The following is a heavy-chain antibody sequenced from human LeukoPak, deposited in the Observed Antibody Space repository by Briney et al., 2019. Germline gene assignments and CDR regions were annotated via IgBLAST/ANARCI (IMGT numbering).Heavy chain of an antibody. CDR2: INQDGKKR. CDR3: ARGGTRGYSPVDY. D-gene: IGHD5-18*01. CDR1: GFTFSTYW. V-gene: IGHV3-7*03. Sequence: GGSLRLSCAASGFTFSTYWMSWVRQAPGKGLEWVANINQDGKKRYYVDSVKGRSTISRDNAKNSLFLQMNSLRVEDTAVYYCARGGTRGYSPVDYWGQGILVTVSS. J-gene: IGHJ4*02.